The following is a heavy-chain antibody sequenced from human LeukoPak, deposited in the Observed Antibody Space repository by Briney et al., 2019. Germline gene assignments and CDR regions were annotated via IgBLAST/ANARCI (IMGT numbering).Heavy chain of an antibody. CDR2: ISGSSGST. D-gene: IGHD3-9*01. V-gene: IGHV3-23*01. CDR3: AKTDILTASEIQASFDY. CDR1: GFTFSSYA. Sequence: HPGGSLRLSCAASGFTFSSYAMSWVRQAPGKGLEGVSAISGSSGSTYYTDSGKGRFTISRDNSKNTLYLQMHSRRAEDTTVYYCAKTDILTASEIQASFDYWGQGTLVTVSS. J-gene: IGHJ4*02.